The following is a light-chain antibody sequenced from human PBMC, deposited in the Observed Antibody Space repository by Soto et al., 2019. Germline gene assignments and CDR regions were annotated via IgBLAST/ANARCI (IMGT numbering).Light chain of an antibody. J-gene: IGLJ2*01. V-gene: IGLV2-14*01. CDR2: GVT. Sequence: QSALTQPASVSGSPGQSITISCTGTSSDVGGYNYVSWYQQHPGKAPKLMIYGVTNRPSGVSNRLSGSKSGNTASLTSSGLQAEDEADYYCSSYTSSTTLSVVFGGGTKLTVL. CDR1: SSDVGGYNY. CDR3: SSYTSSTTLSVV.